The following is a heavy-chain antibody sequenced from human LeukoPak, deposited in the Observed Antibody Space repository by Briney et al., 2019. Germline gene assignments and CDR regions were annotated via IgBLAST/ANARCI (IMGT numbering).Heavy chain of an antibody. CDR2: ISAYNGNT. Sequence: ASVKVSCKASGYTFTSYGISWVRQAPGQGLEWMGWISAYNGNTNYAQKLQGRVTMTTDTSTSTAYMELRSLRSDDTAVYYCARGAIPNTAYDAFDIWGQGTMVTVSS. V-gene: IGHV1-18*01. CDR3: ARGAIPNTAYDAFDI. D-gene: IGHD5-18*01. J-gene: IGHJ3*02. CDR1: GYTFTSYG.